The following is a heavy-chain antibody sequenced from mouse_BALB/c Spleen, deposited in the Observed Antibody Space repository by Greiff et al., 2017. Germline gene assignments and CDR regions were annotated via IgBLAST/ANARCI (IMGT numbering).Heavy chain of an antibody. CDR2: IYPGDGDT. J-gene: IGHJ4*01. Sequence: QVTLKESGPELVKPGASVKISCKASGYAFSSSWMNWVKQRPGQGLEWIGRIYPGDGDTNYNGKFKGKATLTADKSSSTAYMQLSSLTSVDSAVYFCAPYGNYAMDYWGQGTSVTVSS. D-gene: IGHD2-10*02. CDR3: APYGNYAMDY. CDR1: GYAFSSSW. V-gene: IGHV1-82*01.